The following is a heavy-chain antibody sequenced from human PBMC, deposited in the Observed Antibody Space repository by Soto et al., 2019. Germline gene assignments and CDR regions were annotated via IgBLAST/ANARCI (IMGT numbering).Heavy chain of an antibody. CDR1: GGTFSSYA. V-gene: IGHV1-69*13. Sequence: GASVKVSCKASGGTFSSYAISWVRQAPGQGLEWMGGIIPIIGTANYAQKFQGRVTITADESTSTAYMELSSLRSEDTAVYYCARYYYGSGRGYYGMDVWGQGTTVTVSS. J-gene: IGHJ6*02. CDR2: IIPIIGTA. D-gene: IGHD3-10*01. CDR3: ARYYYGSGRGYYGMDV.